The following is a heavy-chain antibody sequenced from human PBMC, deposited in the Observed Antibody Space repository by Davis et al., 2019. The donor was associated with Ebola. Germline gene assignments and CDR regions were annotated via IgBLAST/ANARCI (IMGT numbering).Heavy chain of an antibody. CDR1: GFSLSDST. V-gene: IGHV3-21*01. D-gene: IGHD3-22*01. J-gene: IGHJ4*02. CDR3: ARDMYYYDSSGYYAYYFDY. CDR2: ISSSSSYI. Sequence: GESLKISCAASGFSLSDSTIHWVRQAPGKGLEWVSSISSSSSYIYYADSVKGRFTISRDNAKNSLYLQMNSLRAEDTAVYYCARDMYYYDSSGYYAYYFDYWGQGTLVTVSS.